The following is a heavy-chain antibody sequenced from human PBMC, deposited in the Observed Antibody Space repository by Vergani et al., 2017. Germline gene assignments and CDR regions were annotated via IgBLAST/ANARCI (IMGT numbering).Heavy chain of an antibody. Sequence: QVQLQESGPGLVKPPGTLSLTCAVSGDSISSNNCWTWVRQPPGKGLEWIGEICHTEDTKYSPSLKSRVTVSVDESRNLFSLRLNSVTAADTAVYYCARDRRGYSGYDYWYYFDYWGQGTLVTVSS. CDR1: GDSISSNNC. CDR2: ICHTEDT. D-gene: IGHD5-12*01. CDR3: ARDRRGYSGYDYWYYFDY. J-gene: IGHJ4*02. V-gene: IGHV4-4*03.